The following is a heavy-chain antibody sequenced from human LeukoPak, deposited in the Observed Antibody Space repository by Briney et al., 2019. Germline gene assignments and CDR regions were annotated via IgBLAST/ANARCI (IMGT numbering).Heavy chain of an antibody. Sequence: SETLSLTCTVSGGSISSSSYYWGWIRQPPGKGLEWIGSIYYSGSTYYNPSLKSRVTISVDTSKNQFSLKLSSVTAADTAVYYCARDLKATIPYYGMDVWGQGTTVTVSS. V-gene: IGHV4-39*07. D-gene: IGHD5-24*01. CDR1: GGSISSSSYY. J-gene: IGHJ6*02. CDR2: IYYSGST. CDR3: ARDLKATIPYYGMDV.